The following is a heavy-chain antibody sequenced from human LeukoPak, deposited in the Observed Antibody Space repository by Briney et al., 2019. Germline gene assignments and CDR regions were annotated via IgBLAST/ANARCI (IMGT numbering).Heavy chain of an antibody. CDR1: GFTVSSNY. V-gene: IGHV3-66*01. D-gene: IGHD1-26*01. CDR3: AREGYSGSYKIDY. Sequence: GGCLRLSCAAAGFTVSSNYMSWVPQDPGYGVVWVSFIYSGGSTYYADSVKGRFTISRDNSKNTLYLQMNSLRAEDTAVYYCAREGYSGSYKIDYWGQGTLVTVSA. CDR2: IYSGGST. J-gene: IGHJ4*02.